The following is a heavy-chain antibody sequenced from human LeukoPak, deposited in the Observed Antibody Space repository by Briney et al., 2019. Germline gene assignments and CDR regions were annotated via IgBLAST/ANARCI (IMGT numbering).Heavy chain of an antibody. CDR3: ARGATISEIRYFDF. CDR1: GGSFSRYY. Sequence: SETLSLTCAVYGGSFSRYYWSWIRQSPGKGLEWIAEIDRRVDTNYNPSVKSRVTISVDTSKNQFSLKVRSLSAADTALYYCARGATISEIRYFDFWGPGNPFSVSS. D-gene: IGHD1-26*01. J-gene: IGHJ4*03. V-gene: IGHV4-34*01. CDR2: IDRRVDT.